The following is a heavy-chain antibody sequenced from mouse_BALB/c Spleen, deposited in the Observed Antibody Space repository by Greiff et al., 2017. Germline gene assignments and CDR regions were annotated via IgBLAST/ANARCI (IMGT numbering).Heavy chain of an antibody. D-gene: IGHD2-2*01. V-gene: IGHV14-3*02. J-gene: IGHJ1*01. Sequence: EVQLQQSGAELVKPGASVKLSCTASGFNIKDTYMHWVKQRPEQGLEWIGRIDPANGNTKYDPKFQGKATITADTSSNTAYLQHSSLTSEDTAVYYSARSGGYDYVDDGGEGNSRTGSSESQSCPNV. CDR1: GFNIKDTY. CDR2: IDPANGNT. CDR3: ARSGGYDYVDDGGEGNSRTGSSESQSCPNV.